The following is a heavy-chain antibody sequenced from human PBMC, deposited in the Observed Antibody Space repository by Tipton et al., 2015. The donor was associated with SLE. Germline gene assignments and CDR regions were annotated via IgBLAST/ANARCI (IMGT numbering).Heavy chain of an antibody. CDR3: ASRAGAAAAS. CDR2: INHSGST. J-gene: IGHJ5*02. D-gene: IGHD6-13*01. Sequence: TLSLTCAVYGGSFSSYYWSWIRQPPGKGLEWIGEINHSGSTNYNPSLKSRVTISVDTSKNQFSLKLSSVTAADTAVYYCASRAGAAAASWGQGTLVTVSS. CDR1: GGSFSSYY. V-gene: IGHV4-34*01.